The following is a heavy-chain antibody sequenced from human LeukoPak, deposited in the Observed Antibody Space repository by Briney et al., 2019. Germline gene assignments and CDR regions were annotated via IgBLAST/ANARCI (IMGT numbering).Heavy chain of an antibody. CDR1: GGSISSGSYY. CDR3: ARDTQYYDFWSGYYAFDY. J-gene: IGHJ4*02. Sequence: SQTLSLTCTVSGGSISSGSYYWSWIRQPAGKGLEWIGRIYTSGSTNYNPSLKSRVTISVDTSKNQFSLKLSSVTAADTAVYCCARDTQYYDFWSGYYAFDYWGQGTLVTVSS. D-gene: IGHD3-3*01. CDR2: IYTSGST. V-gene: IGHV4-61*02.